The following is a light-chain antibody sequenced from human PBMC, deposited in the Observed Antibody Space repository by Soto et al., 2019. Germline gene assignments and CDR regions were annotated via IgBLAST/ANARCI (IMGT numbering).Light chain of an antibody. CDR2: DAS. V-gene: IGKV3-11*01. CDR1: KSVSSY. Sequence: EIVLTQSPATLYMCPGARVTLCCRASKSVSSYLAWYQQKPGQAPRLLIYDASNRATGIPDRFSGSGSGTDFTLTISRLEPEDFAVYYCQQCSNSPLAFGGGTKVDIK. CDR3: QQCSNSPLA. J-gene: IGKJ4*01.